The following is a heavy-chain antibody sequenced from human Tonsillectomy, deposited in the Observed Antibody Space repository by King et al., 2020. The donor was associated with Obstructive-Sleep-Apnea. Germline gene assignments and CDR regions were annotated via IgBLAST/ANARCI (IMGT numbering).Heavy chain of an antibody. CDR2: MYYSGNT. V-gene: IGHV4-59*08. CDR1: GGSISNYY. D-gene: IGHD4/OR15-4a*01. J-gene: IGHJ4*02. Sequence: VQLQESGPGLVKPSETLSLTCTVSGGSISNYYWSWIRQPPGKGLEWIGYMYYSGNTNFNPSLKSRVTISADTSKIQFSLRLSSVTAADTAVYYCERHRGVEDHGGHGDYFDYWGQGTLVTVSS. CDR3: ERHRGVEDHGGHGDYFDY.